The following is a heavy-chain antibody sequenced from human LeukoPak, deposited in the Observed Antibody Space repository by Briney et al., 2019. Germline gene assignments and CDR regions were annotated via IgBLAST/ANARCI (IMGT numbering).Heavy chain of an antibody. CDR2: INHSGST. V-gene: IGHV4-34*01. J-gene: IGHJ6*02. D-gene: IGHD2-2*01. CDR3: ARAGSSTRIYYYYYGMDV. Sequence: PSETLSLTCAVYGGSFSGYYWSWIRQPPGKGLEWIGEINHSGSTNYNPSLKSRVTISADTSKNQFSLKLSSVTAADTAVYYCARAGSSTRIYYYYYGMDVWGQGTTVTVSS. CDR1: GGSFSGYY.